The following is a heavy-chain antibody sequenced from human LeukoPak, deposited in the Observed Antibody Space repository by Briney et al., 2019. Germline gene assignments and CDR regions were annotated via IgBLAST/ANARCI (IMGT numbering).Heavy chain of an antibody. D-gene: IGHD6-13*01. CDR1: GGSFSGYY. V-gene: IGHV4-34*01. J-gene: IGHJ5*02. Sequence: ASETLSLTCAVYGGSFSGYYWSWIRQPPGKGLEWIGEINHSGSTNYNPSLKSRVTISVDTSKNQFSLKVRSVTAADTALYYCARGLPYSSSWLSWFDPWGQGTLVSVSS. CDR3: ARGLPYSSSWLSWFDP. CDR2: INHSGST.